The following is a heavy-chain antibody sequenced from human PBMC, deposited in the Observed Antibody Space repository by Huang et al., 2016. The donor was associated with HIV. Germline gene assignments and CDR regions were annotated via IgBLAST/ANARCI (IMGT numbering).Heavy chain of an antibody. CDR2: ISSMGSTI. Sequence: QVQLVESGGGLVKPGGSLRLSCAASGFTFSDYYMSWIRQDTGKGRGWVSYISSMGSTIYYADSVKGRFTIARDNAKNSLYLQMNSLRAEDTAVYYCARCVLTMVRLSFDPWGQGTLVTVSS. J-gene: IGHJ5*02. CDR3: ARCVLTMVRLSFDP. D-gene: IGHD3-10*01. CDR1: GFTFSDYY. V-gene: IGHV3-11*04.